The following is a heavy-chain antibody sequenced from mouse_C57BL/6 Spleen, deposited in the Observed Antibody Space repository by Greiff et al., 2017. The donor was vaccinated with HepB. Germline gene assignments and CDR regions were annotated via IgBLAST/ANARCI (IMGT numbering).Heavy chain of an antibody. V-gene: IGHV5-17*01. J-gene: IGHJ4*01. Sequence: DVMLVESGGGLVKPGGSLKLSCAASGFTFSDYGMHWVRQAPEKGLEWVAYISSGSSTIYYADTVKGRFTISRDNAKNTLFLQMTSLRSEDTAMYYCARPTPSYAMYYWGQGTSVTVSS. CDR1: GFTFSDYG. CDR3: ARPTPSYAMYY. CDR2: ISSGSSTI.